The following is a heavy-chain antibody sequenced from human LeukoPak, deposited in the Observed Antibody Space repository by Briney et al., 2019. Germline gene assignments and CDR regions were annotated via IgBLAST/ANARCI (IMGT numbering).Heavy chain of an antibody. CDR2: MSSDGNAM. CDR3: VRESEYYFDHSASFDY. D-gene: IGHD3-22*01. CDR1: GFTFTPYL. Sequence: GRSLRLSCAASGFTFTPYLIHWVRQAPGKALEGVAVMSSDGNAMFYADSVKGRFTISRDNSKNTVYLQMNGLRAEDTAVYYCVRESEYYFDHSASFDYWGQGTLVTVSS. J-gene: IGHJ4*02. V-gene: IGHV3-30-3*01.